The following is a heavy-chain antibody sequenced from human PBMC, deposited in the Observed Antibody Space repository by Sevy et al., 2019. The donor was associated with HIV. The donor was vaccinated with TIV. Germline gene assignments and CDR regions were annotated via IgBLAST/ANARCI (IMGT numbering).Heavy chain of an antibody. J-gene: IGHJ4*02. CDR2: LSFGCGKI. V-gene: IGHV3-23*01. CDR3: AREGCSRPHDY. D-gene: IGHD2-8*01. Sequence: GGSLRLSCAASGFAFYEYSMSWIRQAPGKGLEWVATLSFGCGKINYADSVKGRFTISRDNSKNSFYLQMDNLRVEDTARYYGAREGCSRPHDYWGQGTLVTVSS. CDR1: GFAFYEYS.